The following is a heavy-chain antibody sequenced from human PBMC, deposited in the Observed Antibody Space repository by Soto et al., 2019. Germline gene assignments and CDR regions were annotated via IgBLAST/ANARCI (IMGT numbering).Heavy chain of an antibody. CDR3: ARDWGFGELPTRGSWFDP. D-gene: IGHD3-10*01. CDR1: GGSISSYY. Sequence: ETLSLTCTVSGGSISSYYWSWIRQPPGKGLEWIGYIYYSGSTNYNPSLKSRVTISVDTSKNQFSLKLSSVTAADTAVYYCARDWGFGELPTRGSWFDPWGQGTLVTVSS. V-gene: IGHV4-59*01. CDR2: IYYSGST. J-gene: IGHJ5*02.